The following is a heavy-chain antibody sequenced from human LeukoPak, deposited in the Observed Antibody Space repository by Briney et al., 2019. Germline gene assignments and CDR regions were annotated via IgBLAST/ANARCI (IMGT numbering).Heavy chain of an antibody. J-gene: IGHJ6*03. CDR1: GGSFSNYY. Sequence: SETLSLTCAVYGGSFSNYYWSWIRQPPGKGLEWIGEINDSGRTNYNPSLMSRVTVSVDTSKHQFSLRLTSVTATDTAVYYCARRWNYGRNYYIDVWGKGATVSVSS. V-gene: IGHV4-34*01. D-gene: IGHD1-7*01. CDR2: INDSGRT. CDR3: ARRWNYGRNYYIDV.